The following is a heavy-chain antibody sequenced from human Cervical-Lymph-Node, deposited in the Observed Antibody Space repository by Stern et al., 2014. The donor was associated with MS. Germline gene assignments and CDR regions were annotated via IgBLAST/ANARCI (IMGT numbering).Heavy chain of an antibody. CDR3: ARENWKGRHGSLDY. CDR2: IFYNGNT. Sequence: VQLVESGPGLVKPSQTLSLTCTVSGGSIHSGPYYWTWIRQHPGKGLEWIGYIFYNGNTYHNPSLKSRATISIDTSKSQFSLKLTSLTAADTAVYYCARENWKGRHGSLDYWGQGTLVTVSP. V-gene: IGHV4-31*03. D-gene: IGHD1-1*01. CDR1: GGSIHSGPYY. J-gene: IGHJ4*02.